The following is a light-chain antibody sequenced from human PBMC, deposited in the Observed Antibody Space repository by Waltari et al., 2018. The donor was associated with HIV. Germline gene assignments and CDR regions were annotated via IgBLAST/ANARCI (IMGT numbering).Light chain of an antibody. CDR1: ALPKQY. V-gene: IGLV3-25*03. CDR2: KDN. CDR3: QSADSSGTYPDV. Sequence: SYELPQPPSVPVSPGQPARIPCSGDALPKQYAYWYQQKPGQAPVLVIYKDNERPSGIPERFSGSSSGTTVTLTISGVQTEDEADYYCQSADSSGTYPDVFGTGTKVTVL. J-gene: IGLJ1*01.